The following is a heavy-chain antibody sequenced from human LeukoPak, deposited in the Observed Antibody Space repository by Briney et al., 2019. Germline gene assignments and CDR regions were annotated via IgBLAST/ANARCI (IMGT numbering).Heavy chain of an antibody. Sequence: GGSLRLSCAASGFTFSSYAMHWVRQAPGKGLEWVAVISYDGSNKYYADSVKGRFTISGDNSKNTLYLQMNSLRAEDTAVYYCARDYDSSGTYMDVWGKGTTVTVSS. CDR2: ISYDGSNK. J-gene: IGHJ6*03. CDR1: GFTFSSYA. D-gene: IGHD3-22*01. CDR3: ARDYDSSGTYMDV. V-gene: IGHV3-30*04.